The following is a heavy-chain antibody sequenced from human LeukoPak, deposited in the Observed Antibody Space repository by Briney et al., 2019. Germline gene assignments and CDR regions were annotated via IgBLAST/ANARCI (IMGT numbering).Heavy chain of an antibody. CDR2: ISSSSSYI. V-gene: IGHV3-21*04. Sequence: GGSLRLSCAASGFTFSSYSMNWVRQAPGKGLEWVSSISSSSSYIYYADSVKGRFTISRDNAKNSLYLQMNSLEAGDTALYYCVRDGNDGLNDWEYWGQGALVTVSS. CDR1: GFTFSSYS. CDR3: VRDGNDGLNDWEY. J-gene: IGHJ1*01. D-gene: IGHD1-1*01.